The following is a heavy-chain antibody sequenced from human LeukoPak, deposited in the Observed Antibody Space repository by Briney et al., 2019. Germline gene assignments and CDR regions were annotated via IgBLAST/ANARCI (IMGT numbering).Heavy chain of an antibody. J-gene: IGHJ3*02. Sequence: ASVKVSCKASGYTFTSYGISWVRQAPGQGLEWMGWISAYNGNTNYAQKLQGRVTMTTDTSTSTAYMELRSLRSDDTAVYYCARFRYNRNYGEHDAFDIWGQGTMVAVSS. CDR3: ARFRYNRNYGEHDAFDI. CDR2: ISAYNGNT. D-gene: IGHD1-7*01. V-gene: IGHV1-18*01. CDR1: GYTFTSYG.